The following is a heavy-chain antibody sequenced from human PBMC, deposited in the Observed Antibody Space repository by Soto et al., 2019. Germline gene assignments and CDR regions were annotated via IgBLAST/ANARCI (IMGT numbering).Heavy chain of an antibody. CDR2: INVGNGNT. CDR3: ATYHCSGGSCYPWYFDV. J-gene: IGHJ2*01. CDR1: GFIFTNYA. V-gene: IGHV1-3*01. D-gene: IGHD2-15*01. Sequence: QVQLVQSGAEVKKPGASVKVSCKASGFIFTNYALHWVRQAPGRRLEWMGWINVGNGNTGYSENLQGRVTITRDSSASTAFVELSSLRSEDTAMYYCATYHCSGGSCYPWYFDVWGRGTLVTVSS.